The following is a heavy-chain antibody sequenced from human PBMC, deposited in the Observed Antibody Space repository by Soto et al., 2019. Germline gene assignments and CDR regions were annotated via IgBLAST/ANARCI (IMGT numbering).Heavy chain of an antibody. CDR3: VRSGTSSGRFSDY. V-gene: IGHV5-51*01. J-gene: IGHJ4*02. CDR2: IYPSDSDI. Sequence: SLKISCKGSGYTFTSYWIGWVRQMPGEGLEWMGVIYPSDSDIRYSPSFQGKVTISADKSITTAYLQWSSLKAADTAMYYCVRSGTSSGRFSDYWGQGTLVTVSS. D-gene: IGHD2-15*01. CDR1: GYTFTSYW.